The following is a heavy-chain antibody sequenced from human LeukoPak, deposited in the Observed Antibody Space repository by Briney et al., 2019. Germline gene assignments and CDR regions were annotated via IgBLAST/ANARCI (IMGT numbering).Heavy chain of an antibody. D-gene: IGHD3-22*01. CDR1: GGTFSSYA. CDR2: IIPILGIA. CDR3: ARDPRSGYHDS. Sequence: GSSVKVSCKASGGTFSSYAISWVRQAPGQGLEWMGRIIPILGIANYAQKFQGRVTITRDTSASTAYMELSSLRSEDTAVYYCARDPRSGYHDSWGQGTLVTVSS. J-gene: IGHJ5*01. V-gene: IGHV1-69*04.